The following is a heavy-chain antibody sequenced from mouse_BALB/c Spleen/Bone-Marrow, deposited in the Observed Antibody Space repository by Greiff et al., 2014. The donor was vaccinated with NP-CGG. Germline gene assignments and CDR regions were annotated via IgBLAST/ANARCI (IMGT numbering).Heavy chain of an antibody. V-gene: IGHV1-9*01. J-gene: IGHJ3*01. CDR2: ILPGSGTT. Sequence: QVQLQQSGAELMKPGASVKISCKATGYTFSSYWIEWVNQRPGHGLEWIGEILPGSGTTHYNEKFKDKATFTADTSSNAAYMQLSSLTSEDSAVYYCARGGYDTSIFAYWGQGTLVTVSA. D-gene: IGHD2-3*01. CDR3: ARGGYDTSIFAY. CDR1: GYTFSSYW.